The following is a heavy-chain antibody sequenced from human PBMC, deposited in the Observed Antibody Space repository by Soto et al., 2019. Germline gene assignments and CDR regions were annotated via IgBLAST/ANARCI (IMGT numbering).Heavy chain of an antibody. CDR2: ISGDNGQT. CDR1: GYTFTSYG. D-gene: IGHD5-18*01. CDR3: AKDGRKQLWVDGLTAMDV. V-gene: IGHV1-18*01. J-gene: IGHJ6*02. Sequence: QVQVVQSGPEVKKPGASVMVSCKASGYTFTSYGISWVRQAPGQGLEWMGWISGDNGQTTYGQKFRGRVTITTDTTTSTSYMELRSQRSDDTGVYYCAKDGRKQLWVDGLTAMDVWGQGTTVTVSS.